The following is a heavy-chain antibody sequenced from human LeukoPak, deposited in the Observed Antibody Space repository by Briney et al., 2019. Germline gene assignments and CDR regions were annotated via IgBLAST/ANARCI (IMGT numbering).Heavy chain of an antibody. J-gene: IGHJ5*02. CDR2: ISTYNGHT. D-gene: IGHD1-1*01. CDR3: ARGAIERITALNWFDP. Sequence: ASVKVSCKASGYTFTSYGISWVRQAPGQGLEWMGWISTYNGHTNYARKVQGRVTMTTDTSTSTAYMELSSLRSEDTAVYYCARGAIERITALNWFDPWGQGTLVTVSS. V-gene: IGHV1-18*01. CDR1: GYTFTSYG.